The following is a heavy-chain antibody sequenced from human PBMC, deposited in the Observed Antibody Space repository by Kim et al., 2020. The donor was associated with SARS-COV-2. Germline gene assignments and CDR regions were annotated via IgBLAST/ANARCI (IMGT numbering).Heavy chain of an antibody. V-gene: IGHV4-31*03. CDR1: GGSISSGGYY. CDR2: IYYSGST. CDR3: ARVRAFCGGDCYNPYYYYGMDV. D-gene: IGHD2-21*02. Sequence: SETLSLTCTVSGGSISSGGYYWSWIRQHPGNGLEWIGHIYYSGSTYYNPSLKSRFTISVDTSENQFSLKLSSVTAADTALYYCARVRAFCGGDCYNPYYYYGMDVWGQGTTVTVSS. J-gene: IGHJ6*02.